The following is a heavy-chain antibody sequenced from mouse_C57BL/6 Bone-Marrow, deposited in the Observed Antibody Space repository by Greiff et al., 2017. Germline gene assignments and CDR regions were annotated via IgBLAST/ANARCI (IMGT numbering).Heavy chain of an antibody. CDR2: IYPRSGNT. V-gene: IGHV1-81*01. CDR1: GYTFTSYG. J-gene: IGHJ2*01. CDR3: ARRGRWLLRGY. D-gene: IGHD2-3*01. Sequence: QVQLQQSGAELARPGASVKLSCKASGYTFTSYGISWVKQRTGQGLEWIGEIYPRSGNTYYNEKFKGKATLTADKSSSTAYMELRSLTSEDSAVXFCARRGRWLLRGYWGQGTTLTVSS.